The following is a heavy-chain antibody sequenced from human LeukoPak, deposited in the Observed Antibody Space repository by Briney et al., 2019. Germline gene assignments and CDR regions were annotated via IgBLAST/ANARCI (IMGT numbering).Heavy chain of an antibody. CDR2: IYYSGST. J-gene: IGHJ4*02. CDR1: GGSFSGYY. V-gene: IGHV4-34*01. D-gene: IGHD1-26*01. Sequence: SETLSLTCAVYGGSFSGYYWSWIRQPPGKGLEWIGSIYYSGSTYYNPSLKSRVTISVDTSKNLFSLKLTSVTAADTAVYYCVEHGGSYYSDYWGQGTLVTVSS. CDR3: VEHGGSYYSDY.